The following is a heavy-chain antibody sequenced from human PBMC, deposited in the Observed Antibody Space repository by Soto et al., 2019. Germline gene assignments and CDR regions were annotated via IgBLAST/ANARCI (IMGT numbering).Heavy chain of an antibody. CDR3: AKDPNREFCSGVSCYFDY. CDR1: GFTFSSYA. D-gene: IGHD2-15*01. J-gene: IGHJ4*02. Sequence: GGSLRLSCAASGFTFSSYAMSWVRQAPGKGLEWVSALSGSGGSTYYADSVKGRFTISRDNSKNTLYLQMNSLRAEDTAVYYCAKDPNREFCSGVSCYFDYWGQGTLVTVSS. CDR2: LSGSGGST. V-gene: IGHV3-23*01.